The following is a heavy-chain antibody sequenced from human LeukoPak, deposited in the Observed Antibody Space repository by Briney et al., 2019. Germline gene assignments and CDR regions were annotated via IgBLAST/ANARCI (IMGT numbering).Heavy chain of an antibody. CDR2: IKQDGSEK. Sequence: GGSLRLSCTASGFTFSSYWMSWVRQAPGKGREWVANIKQDGSEKGYVDSVRGRFTISRDNAKNSLYLQMNSLRAEDTAVYYCAKYCGGDCYGMDVWGQGTTVTVSS. D-gene: IGHD2-21*01. CDR1: GFTFSSYW. CDR3: AKYCGGDCYGMDV. V-gene: IGHV3-7*01. J-gene: IGHJ6*02.